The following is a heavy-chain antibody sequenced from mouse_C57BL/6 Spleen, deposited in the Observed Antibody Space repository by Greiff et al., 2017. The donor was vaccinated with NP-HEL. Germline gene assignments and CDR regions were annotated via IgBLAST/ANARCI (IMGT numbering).Heavy chain of an antibody. CDR1: GFSLTSYG. Sequence: QVQLQQSGPGLVQPSQSLSITCTVSGFSLTSYGVHWVRQSPGKGLEWLGVIWSGGSTDYNAAFISRLSISKDNSKSQVFFKMNSLQADDTAIYYCARNRGGSSYGWYFDVWGTGTTVTVSS. V-gene: IGHV2-2*01. CDR3: ARNRGGSSYGWYFDV. D-gene: IGHD1-1*01. CDR2: IWSGGST. J-gene: IGHJ1*03.